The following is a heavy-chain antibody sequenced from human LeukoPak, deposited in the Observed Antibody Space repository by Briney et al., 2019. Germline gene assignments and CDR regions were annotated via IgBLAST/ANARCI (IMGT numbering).Heavy chain of an antibody. Sequence: GGSLRLSCAASGFTFSSYSMNWVRQAPGKGLEWVSSISSSSSYIYYADSVKGRFTISRDNAKNSLYLQMNSLRAEDTAVYYCAKLSHLAPSDYWGQGTLVTVSS. V-gene: IGHV3-21*01. CDR2: ISSSSSYI. CDR3: AKLSHLAPSDY. CDR1: GFTFSSYS. J-gene: IGHJ4*02.